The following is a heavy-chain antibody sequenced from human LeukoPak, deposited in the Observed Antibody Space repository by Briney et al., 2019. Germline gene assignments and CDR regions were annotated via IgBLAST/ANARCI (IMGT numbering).Heavy chain of an antibody. J-gene: IGHJ4*02. V-gene: IGHV3-23*01. D-gene: IGHD4/OR15-4a*01. CDR1: AFTFSSSG. CDR3: AKAAYYNL. CDR2: ISGNGGST. Sequence: GGTLSLSCAASAFTFSSSGMSWVRQAPGKGLEWVSTISGNGGSTYYADSVNRRITISSANSNNTPQLQITSTTAENTAVYCCAKAAYYNLWGQGTLVTVSS.